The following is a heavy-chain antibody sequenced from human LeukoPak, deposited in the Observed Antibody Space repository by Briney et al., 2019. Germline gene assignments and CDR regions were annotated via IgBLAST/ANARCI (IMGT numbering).Heavy chain of an antibody. Sequence: ASVKVSCKASGYTFTSYCMHWVRQAPGQGLEWMGIINPSGGSTSYAQKFQGRVTMTRDTSTSTVYMELSSLRSEDTAVYYCARAMAAAGTFDYWGQGTLVTVSS. V-gene: IGHV1-46*01. D-gene: IGHD6-13*01. CDR2: INPSGGST. CDR1: GYTFTSYC. CDR3: ARAMAAAGTFDY. J-gene: IGHJ4*02.